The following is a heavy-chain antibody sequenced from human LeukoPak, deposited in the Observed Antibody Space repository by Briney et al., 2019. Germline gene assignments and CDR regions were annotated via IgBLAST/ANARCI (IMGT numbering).Heavy chain of an antibody. CDR2: INPNSGVT. D-gene: IGHD1-26*01. V-gene: IGHV1-2*06. Sequence: GASVKVSCKAFGYTFTGYFMHWVRQAPGQGLEWMGRINPNSGVTNYAQKFQGRVTMTRDTSINTAYMELSRLRSDDTAVYYCARDTTGSLGHYWGQGTLVTVSS. CDR3: ARDTTGSLGHY. J-gene: IGHJ4*02. CDR1: GYTFTGYF.